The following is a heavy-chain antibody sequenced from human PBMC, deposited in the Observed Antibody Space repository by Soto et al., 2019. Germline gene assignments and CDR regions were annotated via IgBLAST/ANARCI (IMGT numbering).Heavy chain of an antibody. V-gene: IGHV1-69*06. J-gene: IGHJ4*02. D-gene: IGHD6-6*01. CDR3: ARESRTEYSSSHYFDY. Sequence: SVKVSCKASGGTFSSYAISWVRQAPGQGLEWMGGIIPIFGTANYAQKFQGRVTITADKSTSTAYMELSSLRSEDTAVYYCARESRTEYSSSHYFDYWGQGTLVTVSS. CDR1: GGTFSSYA. CDR2: IIPIFGTA.